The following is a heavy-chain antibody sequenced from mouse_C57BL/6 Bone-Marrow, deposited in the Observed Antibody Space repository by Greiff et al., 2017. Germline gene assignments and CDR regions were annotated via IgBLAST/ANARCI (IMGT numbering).Heavy chain of an antibody. Sequence: QVQLQQSGAELVKPGASVKMSCKASGYTFTSYWMTWVKQRPGQGLEWIGDIYPTSGRTNYNEKFKSKAILTVDTSSNTAYMQLSSLTSEDSAVFSCARSGARGRSFDYGGQGTTPTVTA. CDR3: ARSGARGRSFDY. CDR2: IYPTSGRT. V-gene: IGHV1-55*01. CDR1: GYTFTSYW. D-gene: IGHD3-1*01. J-gene: IGHJ2*01.